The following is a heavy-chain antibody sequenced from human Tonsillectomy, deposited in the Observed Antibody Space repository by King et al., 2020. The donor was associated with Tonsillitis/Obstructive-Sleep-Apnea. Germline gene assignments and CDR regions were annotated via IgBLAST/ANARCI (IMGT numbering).Heavy chain of an antibody. J-gene: IGHJ4*02. CDR1: GFTFGNYA. D-gene: IGHD6-13*01. Sequence: QLVQSGGGLVQPGGSLRLSCAASGFTFGNYAMSWVRHAPGKGLEWVSGISGSGDGTYYADSVKGRFTISRDNSKNTLYLQMNSLRAEDTAIYYCAKMRDQHLVNYSFDYWGQGTLVTVSS. CDR2: ISGSGDGT. V-gene: IGHV3-23*04. CDR3: AKMRDQHLVNYSFDY.